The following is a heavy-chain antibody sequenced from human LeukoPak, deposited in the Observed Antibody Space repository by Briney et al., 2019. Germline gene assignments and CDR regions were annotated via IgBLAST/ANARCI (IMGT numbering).Heavy chain of an antibody. CDR3: ARGDPGAY. CDR2: ISASGDYT. Sequence: PGGSLRLSCAASGFTFSSYAMGWVRQAPGKGLEWVSAISASGDYTHYADSVKGRFTISRDNTKNTLYLQMNSLRAEDTAIYYCARGDPGAYWGQGTLVTVSS. CDR1: GFTFSSYA. J-gene: IGHJ4*02. V-gene: IGHV3-23*01. D-gene: IGHD2-21*02.